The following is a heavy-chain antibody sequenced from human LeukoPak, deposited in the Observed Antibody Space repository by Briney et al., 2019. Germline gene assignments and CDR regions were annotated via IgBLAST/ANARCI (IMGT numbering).Heavy chain of an antibody. D-gene: IGHD2-2*01. CDR3: ARGYCSSTSCYVGDAFDI. CDR2: IYPGDSDT. V-gene: IGHV5-51*01. J-gene: IGHJ3*02. CDR1: GYSFTSYW. Sequence: GESLKISCKGSGYSFTSYWIGWVRQMPGKGLEWMGIIYPGDSDTRYSPSFQGQVTISADKSISTAYLQWSSLKASDTAMYYCARGYCSSTSCYVGDAFDIWGQGTMVTVSS.